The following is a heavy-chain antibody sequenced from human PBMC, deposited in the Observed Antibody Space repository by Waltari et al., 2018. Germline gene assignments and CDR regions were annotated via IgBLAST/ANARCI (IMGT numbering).Heavy chain of an antibody. CDR1: GGSISSSNW. V-gene: IGHV4-4*02. CDR2: IYHSGST. Sequence: QVQLQESGPGLVKPSGTLSLTCAVSGGSISSSNWWSWVRQPPGKGLEWIGEIYHSGSTNYNPSLKSRVTISVDKSKNQFSLKLSSVTAADTAVYYCARVESQLEWELRSDAFDIWGQGTMVTVSS. J-gene: IGHJ3*02. D-gene: IGHD1-26*01. CDR3: ARVESQLEWELRSDAFDI.